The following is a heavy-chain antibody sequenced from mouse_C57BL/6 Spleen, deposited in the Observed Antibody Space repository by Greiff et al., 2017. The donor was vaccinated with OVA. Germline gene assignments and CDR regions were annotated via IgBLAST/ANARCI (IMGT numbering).Heavy chain of an antibody. Sequence: EVNVVESGGGLVKPGGSLKLSCAASGFTFSSYAMSWVRQTPEKRLEWVATISDGGSYTYYPDNVKGRFTISRDNAKNNLYLQMSHLKSEDTAMYYCAREGYYFFAYWGQGTLVTVSA. CDR2: ISDGGSYT. CDR3: AREGYYFFAY. D-gene: IGHD2-3*01. CDR1: GFTFSSYA. J-gene: IGHJ3*01. V-gene: IGHV5-4*01.